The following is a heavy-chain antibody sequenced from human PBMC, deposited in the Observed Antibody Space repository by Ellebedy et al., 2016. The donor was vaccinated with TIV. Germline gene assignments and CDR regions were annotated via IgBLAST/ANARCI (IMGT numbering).Heavy chain of an antibody. CDR1: GFPFSDYY. CDR2: ITSGGTI. D-gene: IGHD1-1*01. Sequence: GGSLRLSCAASGFPFSDYYMSWIRQAPGKGLEWVSFITSGGTIYYADSVKGRFTISRDNAKNPLYLQMNSLRAEDTAVYYCARLDWSDVDLRHFYFDYWGQGTQVTVSS. CDR3: ARLDWSDVDLRHFYFDY. J-gene: IGHJ4*02. V-gene: IGHV3-11*01.